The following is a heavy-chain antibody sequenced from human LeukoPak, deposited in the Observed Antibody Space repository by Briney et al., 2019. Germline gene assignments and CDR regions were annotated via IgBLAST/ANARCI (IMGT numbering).Heavy chain of an antibody. CDR2: INPSGGST. D-gene: IGHD6-13*01. CDR1: GYTFTGYY. Sequence: ASVKVSCKASGYTFTGYYIHWVRQAPGQGLEWMGIINPSGGSTSYAQKFQGRVTMTRDTSTSTVYMELSSLRSGDTAVYYCARAGAGIYEVDYWGQGTLVTVSS. J-gene: IGHJ4*02. CDR3: ARAGAGIYEVDY. V-gene: IGHV1-46*01.